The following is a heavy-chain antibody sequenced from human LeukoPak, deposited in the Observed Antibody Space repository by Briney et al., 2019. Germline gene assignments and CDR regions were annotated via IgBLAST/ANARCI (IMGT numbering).Heavy chain of an antibody. Sequence: SETLSLTCTVSGGSISSYYWSWIRQPPRKGLEWIGYIYYSGSTNYNPSLKSRVTISVDTSKNQFSLKLSSVTAADTAVYYCARGRWRYDSSGYYKDWGQGTLVTVSS. D-gene: IGHD3-22*01. J-gene: IGHJ4*02. CDR2: IYYSGST. V-gene: IGHV4-59*12. CDR3: ARGRWRYDSSGYYKD. CDR1: GGSISSYY.